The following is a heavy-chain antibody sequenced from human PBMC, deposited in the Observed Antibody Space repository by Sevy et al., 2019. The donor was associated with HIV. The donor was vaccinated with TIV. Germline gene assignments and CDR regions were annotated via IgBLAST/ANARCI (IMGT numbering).Heavy chain of an antibody. V-gene: IGHV3-48*01. CDR1: GFTFSSYS. CDR2: ISSSSSTI. Sequence: GGSLRLSCAASGFTFSSYSMNWVRQAPGKGLEWVSYISSSSSTIYYADSVKGRFTISRDNAKNSLYLQMNSLRAEDTAVYYCARDLAMIVVVPTDHDAFDIWGQWTMVTVS. D-gene: IGHD3-22*01. J-gene: IGHJ3*02. CDR3: ARDLAMIVVVPTDHDAFDI.